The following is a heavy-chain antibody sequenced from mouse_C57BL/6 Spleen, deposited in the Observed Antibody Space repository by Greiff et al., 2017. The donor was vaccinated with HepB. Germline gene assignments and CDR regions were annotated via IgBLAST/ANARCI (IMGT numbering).Heavy chain of an antibody. V-gene: IGHV1-62-2*01. CDR1: GYTFTEYT. D-gene: IGHD1-1*01. J-gene: IGHJ2*01. CDR2: FYPGSGSI. CDR3: ARHEGYYYGSSYDYFDY. Sequence: VKLLESGAELVKPGASVKLSCKASGYTFTEYTIHWVKQRSGQGLEWIGWFYPGSGSIKYNEKFKDKATLTADKSSSTVYMELSRLTSEDSAVYFCARHEGYYYGSSYDYFDYWGQGTTLTVSS.